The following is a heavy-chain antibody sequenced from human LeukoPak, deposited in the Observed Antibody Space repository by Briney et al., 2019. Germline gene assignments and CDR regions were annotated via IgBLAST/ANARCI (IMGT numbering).Heavy chain of an antibody. V-gene: IGHV3-21*01. D-gene: IGHD3-10*01. CDR1: GFTFSSYS. CDR3: ARDLWFGESAPIYYYGMDV. Sequence: GGSLRLSCAASGFTFSSYSMSWVRQAPGKGLEWVSSISSSSSYIYYADSVKGRFTISRDNAKNSLYLQMNSLRAEDTAVYYCARDLWFGESAPIYYYGMDVWGQGTTVTVSS. CDR2: ISSSSSYI. J-gene: IGHJ6*02.